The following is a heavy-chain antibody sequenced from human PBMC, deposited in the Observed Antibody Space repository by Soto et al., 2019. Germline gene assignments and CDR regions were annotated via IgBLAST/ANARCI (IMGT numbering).Heavy chain of an antibody. CDR1: GFTFSNSA. CDR2: IRNLPNSDAT. J-gene: IGHJ5*02. Sequence: EVQLVESGGGLVQPGGSLILSCVASGFTFSNSAIHWVRQASGKGLEWVGRIRNLPNSDATAYAAAVKGRFTISRDDSKNTAYLQMNSLKTEDSVVYYCTRVGAPDPWGQGTLVTVSS. CDR3: TRVGAPDP. V-gene: IGHV3-73*02. D-gene: IGHD1-26*01.